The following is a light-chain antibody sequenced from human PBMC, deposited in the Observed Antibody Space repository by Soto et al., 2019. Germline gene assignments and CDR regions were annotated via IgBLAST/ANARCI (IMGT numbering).Light chain of an antibody. CDR3: QQYNTWPPT. Sequence: EIVMTQSPATLSVSPGEGATLSCRASQSVGRDLAWYQQKPGQAPRLLIYGASTRATGIPARFTGSGSGTEFTLAINSLQSEGFAVYGCQQYNTWPPTFGPGTTVDIK. CDR2: GAS. J-gene: IGKJ3*01. V-gene: IGKV3-15*01. CDR1: QSVGRD.